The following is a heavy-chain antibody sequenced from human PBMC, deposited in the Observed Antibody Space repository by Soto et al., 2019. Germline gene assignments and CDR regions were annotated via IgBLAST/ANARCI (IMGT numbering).Heavy chain of an antibody. CDR2: VYHTGNT. D-gene: IGHD6-19*01. CDR1: GGSISGSNYY. Sequence: QLQLQESGPGLVKPSETLSLTCSVSGGSISGSNYYWAWIRQSPGKGLEWIGSVYHTGNTYYSLSLRSRVAISLDTSKNQFSLRLDAVSAADTATYYCARLGGIAVAVPIYFWGQGTLVTVSS. J-gene: IGHJ1*01. CDR3: ARLGGIAVAVPIYF. V-gene: IGHV4-39*01.